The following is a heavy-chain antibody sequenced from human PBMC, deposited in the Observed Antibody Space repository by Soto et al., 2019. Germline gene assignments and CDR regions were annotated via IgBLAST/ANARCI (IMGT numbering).Heavy chain of an antibody. CDR1: GFTFSNYK. CDR3: VRDLLVAAPTNKY. V-gene: IGHV3-48*02. Sequence: EVQLVESGGGLVQPGGSLRPSCAASGFTFSNYKMSWVRQAPGKGLEWVSYISTSSSIINYADSVKGRFTIYRDNAKNSLYLQMNSLRDEDTGVYYCVRDLLVAAPTNKYWGQGTLVTVSS. J-gene: IGHJ4*02. D-gene: IGHD2-15*01. CDR2: ISTSSSII.